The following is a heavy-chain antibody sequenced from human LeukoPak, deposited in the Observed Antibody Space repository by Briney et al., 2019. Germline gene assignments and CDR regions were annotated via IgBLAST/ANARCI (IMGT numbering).Heavy chain of an antibody. D-gene: IGHD6-13*01. Sequence: GASVKVSCKASGYSFTGNYIHWVRQAPGQGLEWMGWINPNSGGTYYTQNFQGRVTMTRDTSITTAYMELRSLRSDDTAVYYCARELEAAGKRKWFDPWGQGTLVTVSS. CDR1: GYSFTGNY. CDR3: ARELEAAGKRKWFDP. V-gene: IGHV1-2*02. J-gene: IGHJ5*02. CDR2: INPNSGGT.